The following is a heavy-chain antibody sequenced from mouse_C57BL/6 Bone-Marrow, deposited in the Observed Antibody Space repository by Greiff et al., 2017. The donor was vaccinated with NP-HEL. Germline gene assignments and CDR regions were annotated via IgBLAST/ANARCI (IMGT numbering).Heavy chain of an antibody. J-gene: IGHJ4*01. CDR2: IDPSDSYT. CDR3: ARGWDGSSFAMDY. D-gene: IGHD1-1*01. V-gene: IGHV1-50*01. Sequence: QVHVKQSGAELVKPGASVKLSCKASGYTFTSYWMQWVKQRPGQGLEWIGEIDPSDSYTNYNQKFKGKATLTVDTSSSTAYMQLSSLTSEDSAVYYCARGWDGSSFAMDYWGQGTSVTVSS. CDR1: GYTFTSYW.